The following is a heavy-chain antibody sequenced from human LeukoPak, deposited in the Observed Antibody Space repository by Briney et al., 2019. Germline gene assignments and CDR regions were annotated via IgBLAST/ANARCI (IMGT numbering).Heavy chain of an antibody. J-gene: IGHJ4*02. V-gene: IGHV3-7*04. Sequence: PGGSLRLSCAASGFTLSTYWMSWVRRAPGKGLEWVANIKEDGSEKYYVDSVKGQFTISRDNAKNSLYLQMNSLRVEDTAVYHCARARLAVSGNYFENWGQGTLVTVSS. CDR3: ARARLAVSGNYFEN. D-gene: IGHD6-19*01. CDR1: GFTLSTYW. CDR2: IKEDGSEK.